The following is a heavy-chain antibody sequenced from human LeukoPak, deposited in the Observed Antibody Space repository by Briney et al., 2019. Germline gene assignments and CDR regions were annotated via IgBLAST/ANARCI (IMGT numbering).Heavy chain of an antibody. Sequence: ASVKVSCKASGYTFTGYYMHWVRQAPGQGLEWMGWINPNSGGTNYAQKFQGRVTMTRDTSISTAYMELSRLRSDDTAVYYCARDLGYDSSGYYYYYYMDVWGKGTTVTISS. CDR1: GYTFTGYY. D-gene: IGHD3-22*01. CDR3: ARDLGYDSSGYYYYYYMDV. V-gene: IGHV1-2*02. J-gene: IGHJ6*03. CDR2: INPNSGGT.